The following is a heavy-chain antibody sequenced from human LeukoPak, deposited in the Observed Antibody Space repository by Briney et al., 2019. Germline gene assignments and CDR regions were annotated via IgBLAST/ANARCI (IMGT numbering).Heavy chain of an antibody. D-gene: IGHD5-18*01. Sequence: SESLSLTCTVSRDSMGTYYWSWIRQPAGKRLEWLGHVYTSGTTNYNPSLKSRVSMSIDTSKNQFSLKLRSVTAADTAIYYCAREGGYSYGYALWGQGTLVTVSS. CDR3: AREGGYSYGYAL. CDR2: VYTSGTT. J-gene: IGHJ4*02. CDR1: RDSMGTYY. V-gene: IGHV4-4*07.